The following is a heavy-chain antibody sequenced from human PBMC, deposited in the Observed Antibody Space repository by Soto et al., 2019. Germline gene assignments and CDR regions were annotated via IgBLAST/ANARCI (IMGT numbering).Heavy chain of an antibody. V-gene: IGHV1-2*02. CDR3: ALDRGSGWYENFDF. Sequence: ASVKVSCKASGYAFIAYHMHWVRQAPGQGLEWMGWINPNSGGTNYAQKFQGRVTMTRDTSFTTAYMELSRLRSDDTAVYYCALDRGSGWYENFDFWGQGTLVTVSS. D-gene: IGHD6-19*01. CDR2: INPNSGGT. J-gene: IGHJ4*02. CDR1: GYAFIAYH.